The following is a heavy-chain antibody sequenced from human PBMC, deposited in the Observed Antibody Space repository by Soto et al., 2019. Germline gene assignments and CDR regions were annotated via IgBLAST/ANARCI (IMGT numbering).Heavy chain of an antibody. Sequence: ASVKVSCKASGGTFSSYAISWVRQAPGQGLEWMGGIIPIFGTANYAQKFQGRVTITADESTSTAYMELSSLRSEDTAVYYCARGTSTVMNAFDIWGQGTMVTVPS. D-gene: IGHD4-17*01. CDR2: IIPIFGTA. V-gene: IGHV1-69*13. J-gene: IGHJ3*02. CDR3: ARGTSTVMNAFDI. CDR1: GGTFSSYA.